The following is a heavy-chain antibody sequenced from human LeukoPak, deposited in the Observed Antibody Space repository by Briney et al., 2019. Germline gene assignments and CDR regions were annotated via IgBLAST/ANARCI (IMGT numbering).Heavy chain of an antibody. Sequence: GASVKVSCKASGGTFSSYAISWVRQAPGQGLEWMGGIIPIFGTANYAQKFQGRVTITADESTSTAYMELSSLRSEDTAVYYCAGREDYYGSGTPFDYWGQGTLVTVSS. J-gene: IGHJ4*02. D-gene: IGHD3-10*01. CDR2: IIPIFGTA. V-gene: IGHV1-69*01. CDR3: AGREDYYGSGTPFDY. CDR1: GGTFSSYA.